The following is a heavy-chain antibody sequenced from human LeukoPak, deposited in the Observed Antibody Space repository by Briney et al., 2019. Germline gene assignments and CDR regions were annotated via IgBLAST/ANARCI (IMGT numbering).Heavy chain of an antibody. CDR2: ISGSGGST. CDR1: GFTFSSYA. J-gene: IGHJ6*02. D-gene: IGHD3-3*01. V-gene: IGHV3-23*01. CDR3: AKSPQLYQSTITIFGVVKGYYGMDV. Sequence: PGRSLRLSCAASGFTFSSYAMSWVRQAPGKGLEWVSAISGSGGSTYYADSVKGRFTISRDNSKNTLYLQMNSLRAEDTAVYYCAKSPQLYQSTITIFGVVKGYYGMDVWGQGTTVTVSS.